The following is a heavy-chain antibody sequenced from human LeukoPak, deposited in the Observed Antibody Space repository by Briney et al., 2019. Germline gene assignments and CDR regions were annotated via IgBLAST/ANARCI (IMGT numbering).Heavy chain of an antibody. J-gene: IGHJ5*02. V-gene: IGHV3-23*01. D-gene: IGHD3-10*01. Sequence: GGSLRLSCVASGFIFSSYGMSWVRQAPGEGLEWVSAIGGSGGSTYYPDSVKGRFTISRDNSKNTLYLQMNSLRAEDTAIYYCVRAHYGSGSYYNWFDPWGQGTLVTVSS. CDR1: GFIFSSYG. CDR2: IGGSGGST. CDR3: VRAHYGSGSYYNWFDP.